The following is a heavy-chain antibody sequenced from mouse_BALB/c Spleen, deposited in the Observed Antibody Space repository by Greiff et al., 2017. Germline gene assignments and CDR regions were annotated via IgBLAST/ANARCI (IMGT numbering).Heavy chain of an antibody. Sequence: EVKLVESGGGLVKPGGSLKLSCAASGFTFSSYAMSWVRQTPEKRLEWVASISSGGSTYYPDSVKGRFTISRDNARNILYLQMSSLRSEDTAMYYCAREGGNYLYAMDYWGQGTSVTVSA. V-gene: IGHV5-6-5*01. CDR2: ISSGGST. CDR3: AREGGNYLYAMDY. D-gene: IGHD2-1*01. J-gene: IGHJ4*01. CDR1: GFTFSSYA.